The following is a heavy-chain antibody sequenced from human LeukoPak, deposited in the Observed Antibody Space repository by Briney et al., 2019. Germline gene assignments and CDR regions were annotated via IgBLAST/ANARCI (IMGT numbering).Heavy chain of an antibody. D-gene: IGHD3-22*01. CDR1: GYTFTSYG. V-gene: IGHV1-18*01. CDR2: ISAYNGNT. J-gene: IGHJ4*02. CDR3: ARRTYYYDSSGYENFDY. Sequence: GASVKVSCKASGYTFTSYGISWVRQAPGQGLEWMGWISAYNGNTNYAQKLQGRVTMTTDTSTSTAYMELRSLRSDDTAVYYCARRTYYYDSSGYENFDYWGQGTLVTVSS.